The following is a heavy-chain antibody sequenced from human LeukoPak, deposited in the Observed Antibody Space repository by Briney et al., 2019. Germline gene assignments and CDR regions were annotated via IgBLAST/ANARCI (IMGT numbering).Heavy chain of an antibody. Sequence: PGGSLRLSCAVSGITLSNYGMSWVRQAPGKGLEWVSAISGSGGSTYYADSVKGRFTISRDNSKNTLYLQMNSLRAEDTAVYYCAKAAVRGVIINPDDYWGQGTLVTVSS. J-gene: IGHJ4*02. CDR1: GITLSNYG. CDR3: AKAAVRGVIINPDDY. D-gene: IGHD3-10*01. V-gene: IGHV3-23*01. CDR2: ISGSGGST.